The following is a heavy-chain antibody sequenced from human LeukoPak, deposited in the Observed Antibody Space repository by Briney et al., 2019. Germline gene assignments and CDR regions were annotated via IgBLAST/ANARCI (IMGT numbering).Heavy chain of an antibody. Sequence: GGSLRLSCAASGFTFSNAWMSWVRQAPGKGLEWVGRIKSKTDGGTTDYAAPVKGRFTISRDNSKNTLYLQMNSLRAEDTAVYYCANDPRGLWFGESPAWGQGTLVTVSS. J-gene: IGHJ5*02. CDR3: ANDPRGLWFGESPA. D-gene: IGHD3-10*01. CDR2: IKSKTDGGTT. CDR1: GFTFSNAW. V-gene: IGHV3-15*01.